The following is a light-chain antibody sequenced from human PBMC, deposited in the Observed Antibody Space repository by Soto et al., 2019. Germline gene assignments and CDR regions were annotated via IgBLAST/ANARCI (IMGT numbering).Light chain of an antibody. CDR1: TGAVSSGNY. J-gene: IGLJ2*01. V-gene: IGLV7-46*01. CDR2: DIN. Sequence: QAVVTQEPSLTVSPGGTVTLTCGSSTGAVSSGNYPYWYQQKPGQAPRILIYDINNKHSWTPARFSGSLLGSKAALTLSGAQPQEEAEYYCMNSIGTARVFGGGTKVTVL. CDR3: MNSIGTARV.